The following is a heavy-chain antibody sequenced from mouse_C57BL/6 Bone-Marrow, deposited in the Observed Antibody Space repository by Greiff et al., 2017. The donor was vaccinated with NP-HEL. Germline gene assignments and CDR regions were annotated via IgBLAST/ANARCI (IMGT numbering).Heavy chain of an antibody. D-gene: IGHD2-3*01. CDR2: IYPGSGNT. CDR3: AVYDGYFSFAY. CDR1: GYSFTSCY. J-gene: IGHJ3*01. Sequence: VQLQESGPELVKPGASVTISCKASGYSFTSCYIHWVKQRPGQGLVWFGWIYPGSGNTKYNEKFKGKATLTADTSSSTAYMQLSSLTSEDSAVYYCAVYDGYFSFAYWGQGTLVTVSA. V-gene: IGHV1-66*01.